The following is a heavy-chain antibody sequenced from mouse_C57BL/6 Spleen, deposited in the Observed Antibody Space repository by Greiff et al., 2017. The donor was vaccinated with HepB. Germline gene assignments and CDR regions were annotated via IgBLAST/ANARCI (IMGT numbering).Heavy chain of an antibody. Sequence: EVHLVESGGGLVKPGGSLKLSCAASGFTFSSYTMSWVRQTPEKRLEWVATISGGGGNTYYPDSVKGRFTISRDNAKNTLYLQMSSLRSEDTALYYCASSYYGSSYDYWGQGTTLTVSS. V-gene: IGHV5-9*01. D-gene: IGHD1-1*01. CDR3: ASSYYGSSYDY. CDR2: ISGGGGNT. CDR1: GFTFSSYT. J-gene: IGHJ2*01.